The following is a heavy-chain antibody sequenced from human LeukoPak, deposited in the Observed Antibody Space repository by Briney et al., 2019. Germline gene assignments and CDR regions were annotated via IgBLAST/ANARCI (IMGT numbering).Heavy chain of an antibody. CDR2: IKQDGSEK. D-gene: IGHD1-1*01. CDR3: ARVRDPIQLERRGHDP. J-gene: IGHJ5*02. V-gene: IGHV3-7*03. CDR1: GFTFSSYW. Sequence: GGSLRLSCAASGFTFSSYWMSWVRQAPGKGLEWVANIKQDGSEKYYVDSVKGRFTISRGNAKNSLYLQMNSLRAEDTAVYYRARVRDPIQLERRGHDPWGQGTLVTVSS.